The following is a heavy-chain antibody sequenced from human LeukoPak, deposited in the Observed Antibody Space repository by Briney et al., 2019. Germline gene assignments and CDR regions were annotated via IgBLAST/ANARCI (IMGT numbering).Heavy chain of an antibody. V-gene: IGHV3-30*02. CDR1: GFTLIRDG. Sequence: PGGSLRLSCAASGFTLIRDGMYGGRQAPGRGLEWVAFIRYDAINTYYADSVKGRFTISKDNSKNTLYLHMNNLRPEDTAVYYCAKDTHVGYGVPPALSDYCGQGTLVTVSS. D-gene: IGHD4-17*01. CDR3: AKDTHVGYGVPPALSDY. CDR2: IRYDAINT. J-gene: IGHJ4*02.